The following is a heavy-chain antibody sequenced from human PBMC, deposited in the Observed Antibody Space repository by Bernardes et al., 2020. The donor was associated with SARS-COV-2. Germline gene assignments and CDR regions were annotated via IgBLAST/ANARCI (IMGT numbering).Heavy chain of an antibody. D-gene: IGHD5-18*01. CDR2: ISSSSSYI. CDR1: GFTFSSYS. Sequence: GGALKISCAASGFTFSSYSMNWVRQAPGTGLEWVSSISSSSSYIYYADSVKGRFTISRDNAKNSLYLQMNSLRAEDTAVYYCARYSSYYYYYGMDVWGQGTTVTVSS. V-gene: IGHV3-21*01. J-gene: IGHJ6*02. CDR3: ARYSSYYYYYGMDV.